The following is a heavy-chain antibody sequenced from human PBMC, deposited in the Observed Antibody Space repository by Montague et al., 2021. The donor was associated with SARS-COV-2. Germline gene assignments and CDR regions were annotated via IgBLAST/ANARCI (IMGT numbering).Heavy chain of an antibody. J-gene: IGHJ5*02. V-gene: IGHV4-34*01. CDR1: DGSFSDYS. CDR3: ARTFWGSWFGESWFGP. Sequence: SETLSLTCAVYDGSFSDYSWTWIRQPPGKGLEWIGEINHRGSTNYNPSLKSRVTISVDTSKNQFSLKMTSVTAADTAVYYCARTFWGSWFGESWFGPWGQGTLVTASS. CDR2: INHRGST. D-gene: IGHD3-10*01.